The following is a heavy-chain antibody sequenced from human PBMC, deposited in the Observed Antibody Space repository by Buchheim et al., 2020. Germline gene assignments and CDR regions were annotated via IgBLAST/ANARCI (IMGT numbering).Heavy chain of an antibody. V-gene: IGHV3-48*01. Sequence: EVQLVESGGGLVQPGGSLRLSCAASGFTFSSYSMNWVRQAPGKGLEWVSYISSSSSTIYYADSVKGRFTISRDNATNSLYLQMNSLRAEDTAVYYCARVQYSSSFGDYYYGMDVWGQGTT. J-gene: IGHJ6*02. CDR1: GFTFSSYS. D-gene: IGHD6-6*01. CDR2: ISSSSSTI. CDR3: ARVQYSSSFGDYYYGMDV.